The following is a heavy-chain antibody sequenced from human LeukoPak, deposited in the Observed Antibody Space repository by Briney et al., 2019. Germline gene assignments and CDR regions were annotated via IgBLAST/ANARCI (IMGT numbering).Heavy chain of an antibody. CDR3: ARVHGYSYGVFDY. Sequence: SETLSLTSTVSGGSISSYYWSWIRQPPGKGLEWIGYIYYSGSTNYNPSLKSRVTISVDTSKNQFSLKLSSVTAADTAVYYCARVHGYSYGVFDYWGQGTLVTVSS. J-gene: IGHJ4*02. CDR2: IYYSGST. D-gene: IGHD5-18*01. CDR1: GGSISSYY. V-gene: IGHV4-59*01.